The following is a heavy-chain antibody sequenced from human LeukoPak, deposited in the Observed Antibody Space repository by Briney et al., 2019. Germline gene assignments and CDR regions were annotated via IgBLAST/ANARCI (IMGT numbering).Heavy chain of an antibody. CDR3: ARQASGSTFYHGMDV. V-gene: IGHV6-1*01. CDR2: TYYRSKWYN. D-gene: IGHD1-26*01. J-gene: IGHJ6*04. Sequence: SQTLSLTCAISGDSVSSDSAVWNWIRQSPSRGLEWLGRTYYRSKWYNDYAVSVNSRIIISPDTSKNQFSLQLNSVTPEDTAVYCCARQASGSTFYHGMDVWGTGTTVTVSS. CDR1: GDSVSSDSAV.